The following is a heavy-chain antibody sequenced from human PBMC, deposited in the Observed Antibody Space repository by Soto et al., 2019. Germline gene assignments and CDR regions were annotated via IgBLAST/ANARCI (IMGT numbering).Heavy chain of an antibody. J-gene: IGHJ4*02. V-gene: IGHV5-10-1*01. D-gene: IGHD3-22*01. Sequence: PGESLKISCKGSGYSFTSYWISWVRQMPGKGLEWMGRIDPSDSYTNYSPSFQGHVTISADKSISTAYLQWSSLKASGTAMYYCASLYYYASSGTDYWGQGTLVTVSS. CDR1: GYSFTSYW. CDR3: ASLYYYASSGTDY. CDR2: IDPSDSYT.